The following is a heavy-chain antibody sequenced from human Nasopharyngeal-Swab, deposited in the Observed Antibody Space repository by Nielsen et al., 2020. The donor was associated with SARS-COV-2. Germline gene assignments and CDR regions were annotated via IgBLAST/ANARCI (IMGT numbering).Heavy chain of an antibody. J-gene: IGHJ2*01. V-gene: IGHV4-31*03. CDR1: GGSISSGGYY. CDR2: IYYSGST. CDR3: ARGIYGSGSYYWYFDL. Sequence: SETLSLTCTVSGGSISSGGYYWSWIRQHPGKGLEWIGYIYYSGSTYYNPSLKSRVTISVDTSKNQFSLKLRSVTAADTAVYYCARGIYGSGSYYWYFDLWGRGTLVTVSS. D-gene: IGHD3-10*01.